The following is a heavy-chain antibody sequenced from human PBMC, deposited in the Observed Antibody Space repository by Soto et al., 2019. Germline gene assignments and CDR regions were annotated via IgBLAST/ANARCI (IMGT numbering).Heavy chain of an antibody. Sequence: PSETLSLTCTVSGGSISSGDYYWSWIRQPPGKGLEWIGYIYYSGSTYYNPSLKSRVTISVDTSKNQFSLKLSSVTAADTAVYYCAGGCGHGRGLYFDYWGQGTLVTVSS. D-gene: IGHD2-15*01. V-gene: IGHV4-30-4*01. J-gene: IGHJ4*02. CDR2: IYYSGST. CDR3: AGGCGHGRGLYFDY. CDR1: GGSISSGDYY.